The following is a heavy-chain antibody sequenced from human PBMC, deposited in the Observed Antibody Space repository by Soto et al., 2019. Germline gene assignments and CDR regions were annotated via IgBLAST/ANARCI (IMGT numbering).Heavy chain of an antibody. CDR2: IDGSSNYR. V-gene: IGHV3-21*01. D-gene: IGHD1-20*01. Sequence: GGSLRLSCAASGFTLSSYTMNWVRQAPGKGLQWVSSIDGSSNYRYYADSLRGRFTISRDNAKNSLYLEMSSLRAEDTATYYCARNGRITVTGDGFDSWGQGTVVTVSS. J-gene: IGHJ3*02. CDR1: GFTLSSYT. CDR3: ARNGRITVTGDGFDS.